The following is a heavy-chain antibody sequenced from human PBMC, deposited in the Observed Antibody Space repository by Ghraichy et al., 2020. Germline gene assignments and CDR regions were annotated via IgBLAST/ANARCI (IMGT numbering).Heavy chain of an antibody. CDR3: ARDPAYYGSGTKGDY. V-gene: IGHV4-38-2*02. D-gene: IGHD3-10*01. Sequence: SQTLSLTCTVSGYSISSGYYWGWIRQPPGKGLEWIGSIYHSGSTYYNPSLKSRVTISVDTSKNQFSLKLSSVTAADTAVYYCARDPAYYGSGTKGDYWGQGTLVTVSS. J-gene: IGHJ4*02. CDR1: GYSISSGYY. CDR2: IYHSGST.